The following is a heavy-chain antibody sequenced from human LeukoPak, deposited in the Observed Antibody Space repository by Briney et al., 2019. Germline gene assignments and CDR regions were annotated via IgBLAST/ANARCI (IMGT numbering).Heavy chain of an antibody. CDR3: ARDNSVGDYAWWFDP. CDR2: INTSGGTT. V-gene: IGHV1-46*01. CDR1: GYTFTSYY. D-gene: IGHD1-26*01. J-gene: IGHJ5*02. Sequence: ASVNVSCKASGYTFTSYYMHWARQAPGQGLEWMGLINTSGGTTRYAQKFQGRVTMTRDLSTSTDYMELSSLRSDDTAVYFCARDNSVGDYAWWFDPWGQGTLVTVSS.